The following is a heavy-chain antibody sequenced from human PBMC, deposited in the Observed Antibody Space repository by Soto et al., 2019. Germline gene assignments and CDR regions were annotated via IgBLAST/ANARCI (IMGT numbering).Heavy chain of an antibody. Sequence: GASVKVSCKASGYTFTGYYMHWVRQAPGQGLEWMGWINPNSGGTNYAQKFQGWVTMTRDTSISTAYMELSRLRSDDTAVYYCARSWAVAATYRNWFDPWGQGTLVTVSS. J-gene: IGHJ5*02. CDR3: ARSWAVAATYRNWFDP. CDR1: GYTFTGYY. D-gene: IGHD2-15*01. V-gene: IGHV1-2*04. CDR2: INPNSGGT.